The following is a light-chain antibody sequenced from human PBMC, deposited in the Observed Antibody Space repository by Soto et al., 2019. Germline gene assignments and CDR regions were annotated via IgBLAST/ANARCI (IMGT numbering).Light chain of an antibody. CDR2: GAS. J-gene: IGKJ1*01. V-gene: IGKV3-20*01. Sequence: EIVLTQSPDTLSLSPGERATLSCRASQSISSSFLAWYQQRPGQAPRLLIYGASRRATGIPDRFSGSGSGTDFTLTISKLEPEDFAVYYCEQFGGSRRTFGQGTKVEIK. CDR3: EQFGGSRRT. CDR1: QSISSSF.